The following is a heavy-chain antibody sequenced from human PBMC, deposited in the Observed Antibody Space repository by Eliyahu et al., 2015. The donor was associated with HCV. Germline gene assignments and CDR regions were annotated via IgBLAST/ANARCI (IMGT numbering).Heavy chain of an antibody. CDR2: INHSGST. V-gene: IGHV4-34*01. J-gene: IGHJ6*03. Sequence: QVQLQQWGAGLLKPSETLSLTCAVYGGSFSGYYWSWIRQPPGKGLEWIGEINHSGSTNYHPSLKSRVTISVDTSKNQFSLKLSSVTAADTAVYYCARGRGGYDPYYYYYMDVWGKGTTVTVSS. CDR1: GGSFSGYY. CDR3: ARGRGGYDPYYYYYMDV. D-gene: IGHD5-12*01.